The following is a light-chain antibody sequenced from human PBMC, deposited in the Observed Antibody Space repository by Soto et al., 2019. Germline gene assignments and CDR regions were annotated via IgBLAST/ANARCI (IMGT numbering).Light chain of an antibody. J-gene: IGLJ2*01. Sequence: QSALTQPATVSGSPGQSITISCTGTSSDVGNYNLVSWYQQHPGKAPKLMIYEGSKRPSGVSIRFSGSKSGNTASLTISGLQAEDEADYYCCSYAGSIVVFGGGTKVTVL. CDR1: SSDVGNYNL. CDR2: EGS. V-gene: IGLV2-23*01. CDR3: CSYAGSIVV.